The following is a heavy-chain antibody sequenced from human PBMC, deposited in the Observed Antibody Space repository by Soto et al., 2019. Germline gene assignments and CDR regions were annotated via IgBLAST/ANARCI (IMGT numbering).Heavy chain of an antibody. CDR2: IRRKAYGGTT. CDR1: GFTFGDYA. CDR3: AKQLASWRDYYSMDV. J-gene: IGHJ6*02. V-gene: IGHV3-49*03. D-gene: IGHD6-13*01. Sequence: GGSLRLSCTGSGFTFGDYAMSWFRQAPGKGLEWVGFIRRKAYGGTTEYAASVKGRFTISRDDSKSIAYLQMNSLKTEDTAVYYCAKQLASWRDYYSMDVWGQGTTVTVSS.